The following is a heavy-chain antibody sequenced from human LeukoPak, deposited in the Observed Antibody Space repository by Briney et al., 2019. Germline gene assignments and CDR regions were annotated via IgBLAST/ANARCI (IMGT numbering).Heavy chain of an antibody. V-gene: IGHV1-18*01. CDR1: GYTFTSYG. CDR2: ISAYNGNT. D-gene: IGHD3-9*01. J-gene: IGHJ5*02. CDR3: ARDRKGVYDILTGYYFNWFDP. Sequence: VASVKVSCKASGYTFTSYGISWVRQAPGQGLEWMGWISAYNGNTNYAQKLQGRVTMTTDTSTSTAYMELRSLRSDDTAVYYCARDRKGVYDILTGYYFNWFDPWGQGTPVTVSS.